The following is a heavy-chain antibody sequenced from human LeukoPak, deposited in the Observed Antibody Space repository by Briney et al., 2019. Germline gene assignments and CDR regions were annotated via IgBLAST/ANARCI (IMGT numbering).Heavy chain of an antibody. CDR2: ISAYNGNT. Sequence: ASVKVSCKASGYTFTSYGISWVRQAPGQGLEWMGWISAYNGNTNYAQKLQGRVTMTTDTSTSTAYMELRSLRSDDTAVYYCARVAGDCSSTSCYLAPSLDFDYWGQGTLATVSS. CDR3: ARVAGDCSSTSCYLAPSLDFDY. J-gene: IGHJ4*02. D-gene: IGHD2-2*01. CDR1: GYTFTSYG. V-gene: IGHV1-18*01.